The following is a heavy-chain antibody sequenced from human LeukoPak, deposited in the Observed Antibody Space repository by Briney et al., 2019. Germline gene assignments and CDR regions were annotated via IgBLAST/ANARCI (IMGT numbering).Heavy chain of an antibody. V-gene: IGHV3-48*03. CDR3: TTRIFDDSSGYYYVEVDY. J-gene: IGHJ4*02. D-gene: IGHD3-22*01. Sequence: PGGSLRLSCAASGFTFSSYEMNWVRQAPGKGLEWVSYISSSGSTIYYADSVKGRFTISRDNAKNSLYLQMNSLKTEDTAVYYCTTRIFDDSSGYYYVEVDYWGQGTLVTVSS. CDR2: ISSSGSTI. CDR1: GFTFSSYE.